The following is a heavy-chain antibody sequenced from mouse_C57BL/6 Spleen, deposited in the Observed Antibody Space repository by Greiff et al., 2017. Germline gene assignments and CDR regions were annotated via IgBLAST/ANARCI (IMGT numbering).Heavy chain of an antibody. J-gene: IGHJ2*01. CDR1: GYTFTDYY. D-gene: IGHD2-4*01. V-gene: IGHV1-19*01. CDR2: INPYNGGT. CDR3: ASDYYDYRFDY. Sequence: EVQLQQSGPVLVKPGASVKMSCKASGYTFTDYYMNWVKQSHGKSLEWIGVINPYNGGTSYNQKFKGKATLTVEKSSSTAYMELNILTSEDSAVYYCASDYYDYRFDYWGQGTTLTVSS.